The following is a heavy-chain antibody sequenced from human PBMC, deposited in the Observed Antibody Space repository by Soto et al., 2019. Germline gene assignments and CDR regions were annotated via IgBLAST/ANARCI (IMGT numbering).Heavy chain of an antibody. CDR3: PRARLDTPVLEY. D-gene: IGHD3-16*01. Sequence: QVQLVESGGGVVQPGRSLRLSCAASGFSFRSYAMHWVRHAPGKGLEWVAVMSYDGSDKDYADSVKGRFTISRDNSKNTLYLQMSSLIAEDTAVYYCPRARLDTPVLEYWGQGTLVTVSS. CDR2: MSYDGSDK. V-gene: IGHV3-30-3*01. CDR1: GFSFRSYA. J-gene: IGHJ4*02.